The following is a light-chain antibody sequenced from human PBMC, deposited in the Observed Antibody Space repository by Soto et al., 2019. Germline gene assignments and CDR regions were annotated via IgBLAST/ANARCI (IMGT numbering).Light chain of an antibody. CDR1: QGISSY. Sequence: DIQLTQSPSFLSASVGDRVTITCRASQGISSYLAWYQQKPGKAPKLLIYAASTLQSGVPSRFSGSGSGTKFTLTISSLQPEDLATYYCQQLNSYPTFGGGTKWEIK. J-gene: IGKJ4*01. CDR3: QQLNSYPT. V-gene: IGKV1-9*01. CDR2: AAS.